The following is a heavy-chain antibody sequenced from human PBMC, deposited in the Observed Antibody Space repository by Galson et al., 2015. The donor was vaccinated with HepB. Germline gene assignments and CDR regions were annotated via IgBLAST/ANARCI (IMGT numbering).Heavy chain of an antibody. Sequence: CTVSGGSISSGDYYWSWIRQPPGKGPEWIGYIYYSGSTNYNPSLKSRVTISVDTSKNQFSLKLSSVTAADTAVYYCARVRVTSGWFDPWGQGTLVTVSS. CDR3: ARVRVTSGWFDP. CDR2: IYYSGST. J-gene: IGHJ5*02. V-gene: IGHV4-61*08. D-gene: IGHD4-17*01. CDR1: GGSISSGDYY.